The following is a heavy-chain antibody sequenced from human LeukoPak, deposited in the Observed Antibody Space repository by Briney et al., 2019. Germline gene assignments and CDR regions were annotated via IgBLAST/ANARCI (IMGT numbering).Heavy chain of an antibody. CDR2: ISSSGSTI. Sequence: GGSLRLSCAASGFTFSSYEMNWVRQAPGKGLEWVSYISSSGSTIYYADSVKGRFTISRDNAKNSLYLQMNSLRAEDTALYYCARRRYSSSNVVHYYYYMDVWGKGTTVTVSS. V-gene: IGHV3-48*03. CDR3: ARRRYSSSNVVHYYYYMDV. D-gene: IGHD6-13*01. J-gene: IGHJ6*03. CDR1: GFTFSSYE.